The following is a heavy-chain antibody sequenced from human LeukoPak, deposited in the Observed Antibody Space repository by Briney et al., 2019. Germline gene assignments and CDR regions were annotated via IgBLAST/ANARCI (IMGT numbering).Heavy chain of an antibody. V-gene: IGHV3-7*01. CDR1: GFIFSTYE. CDR3: ARVVGAGYFDL. Sequence: PGGSLRLSCAASGFIFSTYEMNWVRQAPGKGLEWVANINQDGSGKYYVDSVKGRFTISRDNAKNSLYLQMNSLRAEDTAVYYCARVVGAGYFDLWGRGTLVTVSS. J-gene: IGHJ2*01. D-gene: IGHD1-26*01. CDR2: INQDGSGK.